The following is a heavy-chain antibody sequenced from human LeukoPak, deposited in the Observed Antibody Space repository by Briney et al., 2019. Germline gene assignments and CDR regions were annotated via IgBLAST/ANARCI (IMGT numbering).Heavy chain of an antibody. CDR1: GGSISSYY. J-gene: IGHJ4*02. V-gene: IGHV4-59*01. Sequence: SETLSLTCTVSGGSISSYYWSWIRQPPGKGLEWIGYIYYSGSTNYNPSLKSRVTISVDTSKNQFSLKLSSVTAADTAVYYCARDKFGEFDYCGQGTLVTVSS. CDR2: IYYSGST. D-gene: IGHD3-10*01. CDR3: ARDKFGEFDY.